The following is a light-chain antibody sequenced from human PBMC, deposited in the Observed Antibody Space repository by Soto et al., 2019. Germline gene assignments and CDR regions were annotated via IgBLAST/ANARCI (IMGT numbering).Light chain of an antibody. V-gene: IGLV1-51*01. Sequence: QSVLTQPPSVSAAPGQKVTISCSGSSSNLGNNYVSWYQQLPGTAPKLLIYDNNKRPSGIPDRFSGSKSGTSATLGITGLQTGDEADYYCGTWDSSLSAVFGTGTKVTVL. CDR2: DNN. J-gene: IGLJ1*01. CDR3: GTWDSSLSAV. CDR1: SSNLGNNY.